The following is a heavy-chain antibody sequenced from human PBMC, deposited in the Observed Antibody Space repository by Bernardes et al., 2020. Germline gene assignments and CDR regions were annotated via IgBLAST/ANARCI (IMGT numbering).Heavy chain of an antibody. CDR3: AKDRYFAWFDY. D-gene: IGHD3-9*01. CDR2: ITSSGITT. CDR1: GFTFRSYA. V-gene: IGHV3-23*01. Sequence: GGSLRLSCAASGFTFRSYAMSWVRQAPGKGLEWVSHITSSGITTNYADSVKGRFTISRDNSENTLYLQMNSLRAEDTALYYCAKDRYFAWFDYWGQGTLVTVSS. J-gene: IGHJ4*02.